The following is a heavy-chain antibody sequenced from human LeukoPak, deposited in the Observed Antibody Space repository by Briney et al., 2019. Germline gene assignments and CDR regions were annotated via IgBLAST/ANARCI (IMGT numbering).Heavy chain of an antibody. J-gene: IGHJ4*02. D-gene: IGHD3-22*01. Sequence: ASVKVSCKASGYTFSGYGISWVRQAPGQGLEWMGWISPYNGNTNYEQKFQGRVTMTTDTSTSTAYMELRSLRSDDTAVYYCVRGLPPYYDTSGYYELDYWGQGTLVTVSS. CDR2: ISPYNGNT. CDR1: GYTFSGYG. V-gene: IGHV1-18*01. CDR3: VRGLPPYYDTSGYYELDY.